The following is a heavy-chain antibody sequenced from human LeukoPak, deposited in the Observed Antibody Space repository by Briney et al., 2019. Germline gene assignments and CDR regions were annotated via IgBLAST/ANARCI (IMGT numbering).Heavy chain of an antibody. CDR3: ARDGLLRGEPDY. J-gene: IGHJ4*02. Sequence: ASVKVSCKASGYTFTGYYMHWVRQAPGQGLEWMGWINPNSGGTNYAQKFQGRVTMTRDTSITTAYMELSRLTSDDTAVSYCARDGLLRGEPDYWGQGTLVTVSS. CDR2: INPNSGGT. D-gene: IGHD2-21*02. CDR1: GYTFTGYY. V-gene: IGHV1-2*02.